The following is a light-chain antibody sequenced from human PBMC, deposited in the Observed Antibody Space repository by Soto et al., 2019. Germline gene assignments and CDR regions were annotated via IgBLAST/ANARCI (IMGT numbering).Light chain of an antibody. V-gene: IGKV1-5*03. Sequence: IQLTQSPSSLSASVGDRVTITCRASQSISSWLAWYQQKPGKAPKLLIYKASTLESGVPSRFSGSGSGTDFTLTISCLQSEDFATYYCQQYYSFPLTFGGGTKVDNK. CDR1: QSISSW. J-gene: IGKJ4*01. CDR2: KAS. CDR3: QQYYSFPLT.